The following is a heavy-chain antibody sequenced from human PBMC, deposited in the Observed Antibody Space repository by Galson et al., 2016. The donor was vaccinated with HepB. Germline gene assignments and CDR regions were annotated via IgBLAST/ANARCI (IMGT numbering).Heavy chain of an antibody. Sequence: SLRLSCAASGFIFSNFGFHWVRQAPGKGSEWVAVMLSDADNKYYAESVKGRFTISRDNSKNTLYLQMNSLRAEDTAVYYCARDLFLGGPVRDPWGQGTLVIVSS. V-gene: IGHV3-33*01. CDR3: ARDLFLGGPVRDP. CDR1: GFIFSNFG. CDR2: MLSDADNK. J-gene: IGHJ5*02. D-gene: IGHD3-16*01.